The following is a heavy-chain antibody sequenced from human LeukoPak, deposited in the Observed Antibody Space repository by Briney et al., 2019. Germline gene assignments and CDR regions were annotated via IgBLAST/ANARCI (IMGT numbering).Heavy chain of an antibody. Sequence: GASVKVSCKASGYTFTSYAMHWVRQAPGQRLEWMGWINAGNGNTKYSQKFQGRVTITRDTSASTAYMELSSLRSEDTAVYYCARSSLLSRFGELPNPDYWGQGTLVTVSS. CDR2: INAGNGNT. V-gene: IGHV1-3*01. CDR3: ARSSLLSRFGELPNPDY. D-gene: IGHD3-10*01. CDR1: GYTFTSYA. J-gene: IGHJ4*02.